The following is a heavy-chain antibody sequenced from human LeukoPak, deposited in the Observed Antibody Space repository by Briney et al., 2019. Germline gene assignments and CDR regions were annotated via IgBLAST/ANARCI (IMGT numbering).Heavy chain of an antibody. CDR1: GFTFSTSG. Sequence: GGSLRLSCAASGFTFSTSGMTWVRQAPGKGLDWVSIISGSGGTPYYTDSVKGRFTISRDNSKNTLYLQMNSLRAEDTAVYYCAKTRRISISGVVPLCDYWGQGTLVTVSS. J-gene: IGHJ4*02. CDR3: AKTRRISISGVVPLCDY. CDR2: ISGSGGTP. V-gene: IGHV3-23*01. D-gene: IGHD3-3*01.